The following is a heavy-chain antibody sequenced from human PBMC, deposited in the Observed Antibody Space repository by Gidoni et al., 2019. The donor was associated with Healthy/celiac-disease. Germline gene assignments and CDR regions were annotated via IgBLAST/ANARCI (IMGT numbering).Heavy chain of an antibody. CDR2: INHSGST. J-gene: IGHJ1*01. Sequence: QVQLQQWGAGLLKPSETLSLTCAVYGGSFSGYYWSWLRQSPGKGLEWIGEINHSGSTNYNPSLKSRVTISVDTSKNQFSLKLSSVTAADTAVYYCARGDGCSSTSCDFQHWGQGTLVTVSS. V-gene: IGHV4-34*01. D-gene: IGHD2-2*01. CDR1: GGSFSGYY. CDR3: ARGDGCSSTSCDFQH.